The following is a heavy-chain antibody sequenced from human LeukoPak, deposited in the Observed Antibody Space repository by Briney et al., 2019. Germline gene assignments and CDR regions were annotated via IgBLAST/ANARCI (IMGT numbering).Heavy chain of an antibody. CDR2: MHFSGAT. J-gene: IGHJ4*02. CDR3: ARDTGDYPYYFDY. CDR1: GDSIGRYF. V-gene: IGHV4-59*01. Sequence: SETLSLTCTVSGDSIGRYFWSWIRQSPTKGVEWLGYMHFSGATNYNPSLKSRVSISVDTSKKKFSLKLTSVTAADTAVYFCARDTGDYPYYFDYWGQGILVTVSS. D-gene: IGHD3-9*01.